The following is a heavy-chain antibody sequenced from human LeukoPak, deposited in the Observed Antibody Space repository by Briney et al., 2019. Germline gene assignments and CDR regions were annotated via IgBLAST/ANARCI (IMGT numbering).Heavy chain of an antibody. V-gene: IGHV3-43*02. CDR3: ASTLHEWLLSPSDAFDI. Sequence: QPGGSLRLSCAASGFTFDDYAMHWVRQAPGKGLEWVSLISGDGGSTYYADSVKGRFTISRDNSKNSLYLQMNSLRTEDTALYYCASTLHEWLLSPSDAFDIWGQGTMVTVSS. CDR2: ISGDGGST. D-gene: IGHD3-3*01. J-gene: IGHJ3*02. CDR1: GFTFDDYA.